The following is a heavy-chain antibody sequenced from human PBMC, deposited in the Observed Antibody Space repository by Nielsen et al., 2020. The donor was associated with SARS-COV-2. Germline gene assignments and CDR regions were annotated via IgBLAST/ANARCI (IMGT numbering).Heavy chain of an antibody. CDR1: GFTFSSYE. Sequence: GESLKISCAASGFTFSSYEMNWVRQAPGKGLEWVSYISSSGSTIYYADSMKGRFTISRDNAKNSLFLQMNRLRVEDTAVYYCARDGGRRTMFGVNHRVRKDAFDIWGQGTMVTVFS. CDR2: ISSSGSTI. CDR3: ARDGGRRTMFGVNHRVRKDAFDI. V-gene: IGHV3-48*03. J-gene: IGHJ3*02. D-gene: IGHD3-3*01.